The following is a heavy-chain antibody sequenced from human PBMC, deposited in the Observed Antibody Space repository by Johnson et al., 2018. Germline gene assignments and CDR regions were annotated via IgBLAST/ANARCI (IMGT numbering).Heavy chain of an antibody. CDR3: AKGHYYDNSGDKMGWFDL. CDR2: IIISSVSA. D-gene: IGHD3-22*01. CDR1: GFTFRNYA. V-gene: IGHV3-23*04. Sequence: VQLVESGGGLVQPGGSLRLSCAASGFTFRNYAMSWVRQAPGKGLEWVSGIIISSVSAYYADSVKVRFSISRDNSKDTLYLQMNSLRGEETAIYYWAKGHYYDNSGDKMGWFDLWGQGIQVTVSS. J-gene: IGHJ5*02.